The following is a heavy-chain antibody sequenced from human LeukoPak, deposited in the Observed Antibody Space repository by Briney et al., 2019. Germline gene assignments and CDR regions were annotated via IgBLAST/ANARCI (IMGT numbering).Heavy chain of an antibody. V-gene: IGHV3-21*01. Sequence: PGGSLRLSCSASRFTFSSYTMNWVRQAPGKGLEWVSSIDPSSTYIYYADSVKGRFTISRDNAQNSLYLQMNSLGAEDTAVYYCTRGSYGDYEYWGQGTLVTVSS. CDR1: RFTFSSYT. CDR3: TRGSYGDYEY. J-gene: IGHJ4*02. CDR2: IDPSSTYI. D-gene: IGHD4-17*01.